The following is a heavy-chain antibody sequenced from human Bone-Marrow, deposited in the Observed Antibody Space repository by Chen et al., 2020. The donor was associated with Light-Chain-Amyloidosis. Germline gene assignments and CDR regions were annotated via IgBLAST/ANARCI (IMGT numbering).Heavy chain of an antibody. CDR1: GYTFPNYW. V-gene: IGHV5-51*01. D-gene: IGHD5-12*01. CDR2: IYPDDSDA. CDR3: ARRRDGYNFDY. Sequence: EVKLEQSGPEVKKPGESLKISCMASGYTFPNYWIGWGRQMPGKGLEWMGVIYPDDSDARYSPSFEGQVTISADKSITTAYLQWRSLKASDTAMYYCARRRDGYNFDYWGQGTLVTVSS. J-gene: IGHJ4*02.